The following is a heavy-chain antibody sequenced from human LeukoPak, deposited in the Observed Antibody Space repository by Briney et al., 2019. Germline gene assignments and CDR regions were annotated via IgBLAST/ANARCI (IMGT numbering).Heavy chain of an antibody. Sequence: PSETLSLTCTVSGGSISSSSYYWGWIRQPPGEGLEWIGSIYYSGTTYYNPSLKSRVTISVDTSKNQFSLILSSVAAADTAVYCCARGTYSSVVELHFYYYYYMDVWGKGTTVTISS. CDR3: ARGTYSSVVELHFYYYYYMDV. CDR2: IYYSGTT. V-gene: IGHV4-39*01. CDR1: GGSISSSSYY. J-gene: IGHJ6*03. D-gene: IGHD6-19*01.